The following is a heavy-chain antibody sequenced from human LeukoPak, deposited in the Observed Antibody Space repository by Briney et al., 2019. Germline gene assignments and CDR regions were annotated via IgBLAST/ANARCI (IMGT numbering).Heavy chain of an antibody. Sequence: SETLSLTCTVPGGSINYYYWCSIRQPPGEGLEWIGYIYYRGSTNYNPSLNSRVTISVDTSKNQFSLKLTSVTAADTAVYYCARTTGNYGYYFDYWGQGTLVTVSS. V-gene: IGHV4-59*01. CDR3: ARTTGNYGYYFDY. J-gene: IGHJ4*02. D-gene: IGHD1-7*01. CDR1: GGSINYYY. CDR2: IYYRGST.